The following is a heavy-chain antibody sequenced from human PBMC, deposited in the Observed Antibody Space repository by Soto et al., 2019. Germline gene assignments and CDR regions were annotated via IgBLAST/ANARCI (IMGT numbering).Heavy chain of an antibody. V-gene: IGHV3-9*01. CDR3: AKDTFSSGYYPDFDY. CDR2: ISWNSGSI. Sequence: LRLSCAASGFTVDDYAMHWVRQAPGKGLEWVSGISWNSGSIGYADSVKGRFTISRDNAKNSLYLQMNSLRAEDTALYYCAKDTFSSGYYPDFDYWGQGTLVTVSS. D-gene: IGHD3-22*01. J-gene: IGHJ4*02. CDR1: GFTVDDYA.